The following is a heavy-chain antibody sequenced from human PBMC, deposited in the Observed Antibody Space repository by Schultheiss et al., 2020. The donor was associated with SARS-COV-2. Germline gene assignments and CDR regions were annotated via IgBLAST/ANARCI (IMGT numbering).Heavy chain of an antibody. D-gene: IGHD3-3*01. CDR2: INHSGST. J-gene: IGHJ6*03. Sequence: SETLSLTCAVYGGSFSGYYWSWIRQPPGKGLEWIGEINHSGSTNYNPSLKSRVTISVDTSKNQFSLKLSSVTAADTAVYYCARDGNYDFWSGYYQYYMDVWGKGTTVTVSS. V-gene: IGHV4-34*01. CDR1: GGSFSGYY. CDR3: ARDGNYDFWSGYYQYYMDV.